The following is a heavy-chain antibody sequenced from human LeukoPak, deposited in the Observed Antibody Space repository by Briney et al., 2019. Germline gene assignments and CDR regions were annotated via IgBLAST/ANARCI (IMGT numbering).Heavy chain of an antibody. V-gene: IGHV5-51*01. Sequence: GESLKISCKGSGYTFTKYWIAWVRQMPGIGLEWMGIIYPGDSDIRYSPSFQGQVTISADKSISTAYLQWSSLKASDTAMYYCARHFGYSGYDGDYWGQGTLVTVSS. CDR2: IYPGDSDI. J-gene: IGHJ4*02. D-gene: IGHD5-12*01. CDR1: GYTFTKYW. CDR3: ARHFGYSGYDGDY.